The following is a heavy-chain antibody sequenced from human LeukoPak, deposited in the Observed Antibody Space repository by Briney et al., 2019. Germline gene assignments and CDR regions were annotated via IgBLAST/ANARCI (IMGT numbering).Heavy chain of an antibody. J-gene: IGHJ4*02. CDR1: GGSFSGYY. D-gene: IGHD1-26*01. CDR3: ARDRGGSYVDY. CDR2: INHSGST. V-gene: IGHV4-34*01. Sequence: SETLSLTCAVYGGSFSGYYWSWIRQPPGKGLEWIAEINHSGSTNYNPSLKSRVTISVDTSKNQFSLMLSSVTAADTAVYYCARDRGGSYVDYWGQGTLVTVSS.